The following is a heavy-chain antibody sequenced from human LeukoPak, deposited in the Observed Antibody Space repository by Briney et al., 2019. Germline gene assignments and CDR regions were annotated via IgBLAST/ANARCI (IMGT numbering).Heavy chain of an antibody. CDR3: ARGLYYGSGSYIGDAFDT. CDR2: INPNSGGT. Sequence: ASVKVSCKASGYTFTGYYMHWVRQAPGQGLEWMGWINPNSGGTNYAQKFQGRVTMTRDTSISTAYMELSRLRSDDTAVYYCARGLYYGSGSYIGDAFDTWGQGTMVTVSS. D-gene: IGHD3-10*01. CDR1: GYTFTGYY. V-gene: IGHV1-2*02. J-gene: IGHJ3*02.